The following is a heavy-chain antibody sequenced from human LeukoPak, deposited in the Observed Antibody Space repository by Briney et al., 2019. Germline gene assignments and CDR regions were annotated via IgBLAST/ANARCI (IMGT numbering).Heavy chain of an antibody. CDR2: ISSSGSTI. CDR1: GFTFSDYY. D-gene: IGHD2-21*02. CDR3: ARVYAPRGAYCGGDCYGRFDY. Sequence: GGSLRLSCAASGFTFSDYYMSWIRQAPGKGLEWVSYISSSGSTIYYADSVKGRFTISRDNAKNSLYLQMNSLRAEDTAVYYCARVYAPRGAYCGGDCYGRFDYWGQGTLVTVSS. J-gene: IGHJ4*02. V-gene: IGHV3-11*04.